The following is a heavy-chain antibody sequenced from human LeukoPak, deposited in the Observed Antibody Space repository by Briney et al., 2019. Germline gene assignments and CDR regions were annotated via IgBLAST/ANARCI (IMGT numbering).Heavy chain of an antibody. J-gene: IGHJ4*02. CDR2: ISGGGGST. CDR3: ARGLLLNQFDY. CDR1: GFTYTSYS. D-gene: IGHD2-15*01. V-gene: IGHV3-23*01. Sequence: PGGSLRLSCAASGFTYTSYSMNWVRQAPGKGLEWVSTISGGGGSTYYADSVKGRFTISRDNSKNTLYLQMNSLRAEDTAVYYCARGLLLNQFDYWGQGTLVTVSS.